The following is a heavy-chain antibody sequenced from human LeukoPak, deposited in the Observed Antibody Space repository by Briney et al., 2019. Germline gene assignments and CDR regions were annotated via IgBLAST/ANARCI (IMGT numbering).Heavy chain of an antibody. D-gene: IGHD6-13*01. J-gene: IGHJ5*02. V-gene: IGHV7-4-1*02. CDR2: INTNTGNP. CDR1: GYTFTSYA. Sequence: GASVKVSCKASGYTFTSYAMNWVRQAPGQGLEWMGWINTNTGNPTYAQGFTGRFVFSLDTSVSTAYLQISSLKAEDTAVYYCARGPPGYSSRRLDLWFDPWGQGTLVTVSS. CDR3: ARGPPGYSSRRLDLWFDP.